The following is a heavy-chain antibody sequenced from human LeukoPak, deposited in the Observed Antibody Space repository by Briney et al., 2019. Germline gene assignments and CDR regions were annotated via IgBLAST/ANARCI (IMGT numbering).Heavy chain of an antibody. D-gene: IGHD3-9*01. J-gene: IGHJ3*01. CDR2: MSPNSGKT. V-gene: IGHV1-8*01. CDR1: GYSFTNYD. Sequence: ASVKVSCKTSGYSFTNYDINWVRQATGQGLEWMGWMSPNSGKTDYAQKFQGRVTMTKNTSMSTAYMELSSLTSEDTAVYYCARGRESSKLTSGFQSFDWLSDSFDLWGQGTIVTVSS. CDR3: ARGRESSKLTSGFQSFDWLSDSFDL.